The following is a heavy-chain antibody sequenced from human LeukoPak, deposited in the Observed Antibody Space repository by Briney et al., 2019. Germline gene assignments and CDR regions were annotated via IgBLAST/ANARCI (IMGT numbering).Heavy chain of an antibody. D-gene: IGHD6-6*01. CDR2: ISYDGNNK. V-gene: IGHV3-30-3*01. CDR1: GFTFNTYA. Sequence: GGSLRLSCAASGFTFNTYAMHWVRQAPGKGLEWVAVISYDGNNKYYADSVKGRFTIFRDNSKNTLYLQMNSLRAEDTAVYYCARGEYSSSFGMDVWGQGTTVTVSS. CDR3: ARGEYSSSFGMDV. J-gene: IGHJ6*02.